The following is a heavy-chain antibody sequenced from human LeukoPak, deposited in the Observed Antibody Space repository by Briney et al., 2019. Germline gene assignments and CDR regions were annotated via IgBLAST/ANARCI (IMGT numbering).Heavy chain of an antibody. CDR3: VRGADTGYSSDS. D-gene: IGHD3-9*01. CDR2: INSDGRST. Sequence: GSLRLSCVASGFTFSRYWMHWVRQAPGKGLVWVSRINSDGRSTNYADSVKGRFSISRDNAENTLYLQMNSLRVEDTVVYYCVRGADTGYSSDSWGQGTLVTVSS. CDR1: GFTFSRYW. V-gene: IGHV3-74*01. J-gene: IGHJ4*02.